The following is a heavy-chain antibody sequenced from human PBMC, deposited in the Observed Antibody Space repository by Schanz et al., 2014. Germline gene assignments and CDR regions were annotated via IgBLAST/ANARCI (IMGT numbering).Heavy chain of an antibody. CDR3: AGGPGGRYIEY. D-gene: IGHD3-16*01. J-gene: IGHJ4*02. Sequence: EVQLVESGGGFVQPGGSLRLSCAASGFTFNDYWMHWVRQAPGKGLVWVPRINSDGRSTNYADAVKGRFIISRDNARNTLQLQMDSLSAEVTAVYNCAGGPGGRYIEYWGQGTLVIVSS. CDR2: INSDGRST. CDR1: GFTFNDYW. V-gene: IGHV3-74*01.